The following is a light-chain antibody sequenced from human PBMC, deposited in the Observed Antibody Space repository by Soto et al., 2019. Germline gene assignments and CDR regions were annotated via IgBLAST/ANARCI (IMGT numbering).Light chain of an antibody. CDR1: QSISSW. Sequence: DNQMTHSLSTLSVTVGDRVTITCRAIQSISSWLAWYQHRPGKAPNLLIYDSSSFESVFPSRFSGRGSGTRFTLTLLRLEADGIAAYYCQQYNDYWTFGQVAKGDI. V-gene: IGKV1-5*01. CDR3: QQYNDYWT. CDR2: DSS. J-gene: IGKJ1*01.